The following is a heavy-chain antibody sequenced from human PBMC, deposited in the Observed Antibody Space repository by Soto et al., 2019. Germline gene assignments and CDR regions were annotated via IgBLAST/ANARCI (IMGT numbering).Heavy chain of an antibody. V-gene: IGHV3-74*01. D-gene: IGHD3-9*01. Sequence: GGSLRLSCAASGFTFSRFWMHWVRQAPGKGLVWVARINPDGSTTTYADSVKGRFTISRDNAKNTLYLQINSLRAEDTAVYYCARDREYDILTGSDYWGQGILVTVSS. CDR2: INPDGSTT. CDR1: GFTFSRFW. J-gene: IGHJ4*02. CDR3: ARDREYDILTGSDY.